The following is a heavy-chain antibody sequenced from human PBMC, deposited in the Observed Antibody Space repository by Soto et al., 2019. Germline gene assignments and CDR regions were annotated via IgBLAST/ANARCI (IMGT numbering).Heavy chain of an antibody. CDR3: ARGKYFGPSDY. D-gene: IGHD2-2*01. V-gene: IGHV4-31*01. Sequence: QVQLQESGPGLVKPSQTLSLTCSVSGGSISSGGDYWSWIRQHPGKGLEWIGYIYYSVNTYYNPSLQSAVTVSVDTSKKQCSLKLSSVTAADTAVYYCARGKYFGPSDYWGQGTLVTVSS. CDR1: GGSISSGGDY. CDR2: IYYSVNT. J-gene: IGHJ4*02.